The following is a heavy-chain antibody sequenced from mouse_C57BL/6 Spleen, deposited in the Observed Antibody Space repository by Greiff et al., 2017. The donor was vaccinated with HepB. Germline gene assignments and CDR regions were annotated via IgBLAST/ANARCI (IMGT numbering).Heavy chain of an antibody. Sequence: QVQLQQSGAELVRPGASVTLSCKASGYTFTDYEMHWVKQTPVHGLEWIGAIYPETGGTAYNQKFKGKAILTADKSSSTAYMELRSLTSEDSAVYYCTSFYYSNYVGAYWGQGTTLTVSS. CDR3: TSFYYSNYVGAY. CDR2: IYPETGGT. V-gene: IGHV1-15*01. J-gene: IGHJ2*01. D-gene: IGHD2-5*01. CDR1: GYTFTDYE.